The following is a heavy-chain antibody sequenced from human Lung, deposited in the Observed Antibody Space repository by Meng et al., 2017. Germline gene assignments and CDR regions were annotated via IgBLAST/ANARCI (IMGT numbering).Heavy chain of an antibody. CDR2: INHSGST. V-gene: IGHV4-34*01. J-gene: IGHJ4*02. D-gene: IGHD4-11*01. CDR3: ARGPTTMAHDFDY. CDR1: GGSFSDYY. Sequence: QVPLTQWGAGLLKPSETLPLTCVVSGGSFSDYYWSWIRQPPGKGLEWIGEINHSGSTNYNPSLESRATISVDTSQNNLSLKLSSVTAADSAVYYCARGPTTMAHDFDYWGQGTLVTVSS.